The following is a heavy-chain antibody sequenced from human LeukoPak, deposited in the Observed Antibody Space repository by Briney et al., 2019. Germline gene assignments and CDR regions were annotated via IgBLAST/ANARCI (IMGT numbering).Heavy chain of an antibody. J-gene: IGHJ3*02. Sequence: SVKVSCKASGGTFISYAISWVRQAHGQGLEWMGRIIPIFGRANYAQKFQGRVTITTDESTSTAYMELSSLRSEDTAVYYCARSPALRYCSSTSCPMFAFDIWGQGTMVTVSS. V-gene: IGHV1-69*05. CDR1: GGTFISYA. CDR2: IIPIFGRA. CDR3: ARSPALRYCSSTSCPMFAFDI. D-gene: IGHD2-2*01.